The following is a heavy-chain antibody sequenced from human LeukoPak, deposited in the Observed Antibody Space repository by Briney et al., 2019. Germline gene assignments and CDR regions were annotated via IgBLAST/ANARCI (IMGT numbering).Heavy chain of an antibody. Sequence: GGSLRPSCAASRFTFSSYWMSWVRQASGRGLEWVGRIRSQANSYATAYAASVKGRFTISRDDSRNTAYLQMNSLRTEDSAVYYCTRLWGDCGGDCYSHDFWGQGTLVTVSS. CDR1: RFTFSSYW. CDR3: TRLWGDCGGDCYSHDF. CDR2: IRSQANSYAT. V-gene: IGHV3-73*01. J-gene: IGHJ4*02. D-gene: IGHD2-21*02.